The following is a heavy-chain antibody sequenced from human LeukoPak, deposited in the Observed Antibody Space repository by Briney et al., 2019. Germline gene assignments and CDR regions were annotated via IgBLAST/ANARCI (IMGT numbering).Heavy chain of an antibody. CDR2: ISWNSGSI. V-gene: IGHV3-9*01. D-gene: IGHD2-15*01. J-gene: IGHJ3*02. CDR1: GFTFDDYA. Sequence: GGSLRLSCAASGFTFDDYAMHWVRQAPGKGLERVSGISWNSGSIGYADSVKGRFTISRDNAKNSLYLQMNSLRAEDTALYYCAKISGDVVAFDIWGQGTMVTVSS. CDR3: AKISGDVVAFDI.